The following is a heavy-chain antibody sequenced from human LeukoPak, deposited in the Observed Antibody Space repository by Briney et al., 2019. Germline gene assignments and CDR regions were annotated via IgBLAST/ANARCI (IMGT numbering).Heavy chain of an antibody. V-gene: IGHV3-30*18. Sequence: GGSLRLSCAASGFTFSSYGMHWVRQAPGKGLEWVAVISYDGSNKYYADSVKGRFTISRDNSKNTLYLQMNSLRAEDTAVYYCAKSGGGYSSGWFYWGQGTLVTVSS. CDR3: AKSGGGYSSGWFY. D-gene: IGHD6-19*01. CDR1: GFTFSSYG. CDR2: ISYDGSNK. J-gene: IGHJ4*02.